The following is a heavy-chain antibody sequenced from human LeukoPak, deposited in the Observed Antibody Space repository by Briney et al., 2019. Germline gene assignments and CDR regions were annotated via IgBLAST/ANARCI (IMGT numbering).Heavy chain of an antibody. J-gene: IGHJ5*02. CDR3: ARDFFDWLPRTPP. CDR2: IIPIFGTA. V-gene: IGHV1-69*13. Sequence: ASVKVSCKASGGTFSRYAISWERQAPGQGLEWMGGIIPIFGTANYAQKFQGRVTITADESTSTAYMELSSLRSEDTAVYYCARDFFDWLPRTPPWGQGTLVTVSS. D-gene: IGHD3-9*01. CDR1: GGTFSRYA.